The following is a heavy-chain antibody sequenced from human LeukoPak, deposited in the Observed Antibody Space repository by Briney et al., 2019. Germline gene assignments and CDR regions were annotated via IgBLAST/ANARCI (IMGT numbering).Heavy chain of an antibody. V-gene: IGHV3-48*03. CDR2: ISSSGSTI. CDR3: ARQAVARPFDL. Sequence: PGGSLRLSCAASGFTFSSYEMNWVRQAPGKGLEWVSYISSSGSTIYYADSVKGRFTISRDNAKNSLYLQMNSLRAGDTAVYYCARQAVARPFDLWGQGTMVAVSS. CDR1: GFTFSSYE. J-gene: IGHJ3*01.